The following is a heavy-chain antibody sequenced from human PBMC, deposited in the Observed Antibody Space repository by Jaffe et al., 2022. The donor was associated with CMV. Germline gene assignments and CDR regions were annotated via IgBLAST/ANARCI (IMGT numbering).Heavy chain of an antibody. D-gene: IGHD3-22*01. J-gene: IGHJ4*02. CDR2: IIPIFGTA. Sequence: QVQLVQSGAEVKKPGSSVKVSCKASGGTFSSYAISWVRQAPGQGLEWMGGIIPIFGTANYAQKFQGRVTITADESTSTAYMELSSLRSEDTAVYYCARDSTYYYDSSGYYYCDYWGQGTLVTVSS. CDR1: GGTFSSYA. V-gene: IGHV1-69*01. CDR3: ARDSTYYYDSSGYYYCDY.